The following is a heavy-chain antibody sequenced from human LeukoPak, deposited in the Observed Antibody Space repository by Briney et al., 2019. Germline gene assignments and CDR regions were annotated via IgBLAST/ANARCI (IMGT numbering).Heavy chain of an antibody. CDR3: ASLRKAGATGGHFDY. V-gene: IGHV1-69*05. Sequence: GASVKVSCKASGGTFSSYAISWVRQAPGQGLEWMGGIIPIFGTANYAQKFQGRVTITTDESTSTAYMELSSLRSEDTAVYYCASLRKAGATGGHFDYWGQGTLVTVSS. D-gene: IGHD6-13*01. CDR2: IIPIFGTA. CDR1: GGTFSSYA. J-gene: IGHJ4*02.